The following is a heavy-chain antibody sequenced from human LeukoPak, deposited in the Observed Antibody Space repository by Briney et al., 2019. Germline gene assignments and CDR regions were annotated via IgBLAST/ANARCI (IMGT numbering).Heavy chain of an antibody. D-gene: IGHD1-26*01. CDR2: IKSKTDGGTS. J-gene: IGHJ4*02. V-gene: IGHV3-15*01. CDR3: TTDPSYYGPYYFDY. CDR1: GFTFSNAW. Sequence: GGSLRLSCAASGFTFSNAWMSWVRQAPGKGLEWVGRIKSKTDGGTSDYAAHVRGRFTISRDDSKNTLYLQMNSLKTEDTAVYYCTTDPSYYGPYYFDYWGQGTLVTVSS.